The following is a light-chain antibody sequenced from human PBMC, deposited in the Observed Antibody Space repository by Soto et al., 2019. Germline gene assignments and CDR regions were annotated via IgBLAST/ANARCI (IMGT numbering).Light chain of an antibody. V-gene: IGKV1-8*01. CDR2: AAS. CDR3: PQYYSYPRT. Sequence: AIRMTQSPSSLSASTGDRVTITCRASQGISSYLAWYQQKPGKAPKHLIYAASTLQSGGPSRFSGSGSGTDFTPTISCLQSEDFATYYSPQYYSYPRTFGQGTKVEIK. J-gene: IGKJ1*01. CDR1: QGISSY.